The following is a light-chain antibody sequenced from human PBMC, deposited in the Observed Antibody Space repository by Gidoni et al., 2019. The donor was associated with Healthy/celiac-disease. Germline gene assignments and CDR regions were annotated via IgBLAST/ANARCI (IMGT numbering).Light chain of an antibody. CDR2: AAS. CDR1: QGISNY. J-gene: IGKJ1*01. Sequence: DFQLPQPPSSLSASVGDRVTIPCRASQGISNYLPWYQQKPGKVPKLLIYAASTLQSGVPSRIRGSGAGTDFTLTISSLQPEDVATYYCQKYSSAPRTFGQGTKVEIK. V-gene: IGKV1-27*01. CDR3: QKYSSAPRT.